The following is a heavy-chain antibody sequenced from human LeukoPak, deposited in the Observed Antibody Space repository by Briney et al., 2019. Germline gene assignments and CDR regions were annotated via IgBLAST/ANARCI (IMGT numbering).Heavy chain of an antibody. V-gene: IGHV1-3*01. CDR2: INAGNGNT. D-gene: IGHD6-19*01. CDR1: GYTFTSYA. Sequence: GASVKVSCTASGYTFTSYAMHWVRQAPGQRLEWMGWINAGNGNTKYSQKFQGRVTITRDTSASTAYMELSSLRSEDTAVYYCARATPYSSGWYTPPGRGHFDYWGQGTLVTVSS. J-gene: IGHJ4*02. CDR3: ARATPYSSGWYTPPGRGHFDY.